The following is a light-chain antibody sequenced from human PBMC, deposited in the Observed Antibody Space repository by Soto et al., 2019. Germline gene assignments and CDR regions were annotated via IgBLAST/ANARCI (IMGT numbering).Light chain of an antibody. Sequence: DIQMTQSPSTLSASVGDRVTITCRASQSISSWLAWYQQMPGKAPNLLIYDASSLESGVPSRFSGSGSGTEFTLTISSLQPDDSATYYCQHYNGYPLTFGGGTKVEIK. CDR1: QSISSW. CDR3: QHYNGYPLT. J-gene: IGKJ4*01. V-gene: IGKV1-5*01. CDR2: DAS.